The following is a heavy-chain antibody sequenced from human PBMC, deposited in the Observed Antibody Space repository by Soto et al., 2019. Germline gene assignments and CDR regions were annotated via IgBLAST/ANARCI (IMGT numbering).Heavy chain of an antibody. CDR2: IWYDGTNE. Sequence: QVRLVESGGGVVQPGRSLRLSCAASGFTFSTYAMHWVRQAPGKGLEWVALIWYDGTNEDYADSVKGRFTISRDNSKNTLFLQMNSLRVEDTAVYYCASQEFSSGWQAVGYWGQGTLVTVSS. CDR1: GFTFSTYA. CDR3: ASQEFSSGWQAVGY. J-gene: IGHJ4*02. D-gene: IGHD6-19*01. V-gene: IGHV3-33*01.